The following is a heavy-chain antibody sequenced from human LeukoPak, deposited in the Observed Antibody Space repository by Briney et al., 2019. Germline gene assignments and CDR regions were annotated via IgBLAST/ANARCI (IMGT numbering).Heavy chain of an antibody. CDR3: ARDPLDCSGGSCPYWYFDL. D-gene: IGHD2-15*01. CDR2: IYTSGST. V-gene: IGHV4-4*07. J-gene: IGHJ2*01. CDR1: GGSISSYY. Sequence: KPSETLSLTCTVSGGSISSYYWSWIRQPAGKGLEWIGRIYTSGSTNYNPSLKSRVTMSVDTSKNQFSLKLSSVTAADTAVYYCARDPLDCSGGSCPYWYFDLWGRGTLVTVSS.